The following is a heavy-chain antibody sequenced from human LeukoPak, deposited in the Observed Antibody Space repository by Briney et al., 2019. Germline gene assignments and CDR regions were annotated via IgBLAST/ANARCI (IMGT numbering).Heavy chain of an antibody. V-gene: IGHV4-59*01. CDR2: IFYSGST. J-gene: IGHJ5*02. CDR1: GGSISSYY. CDR3: ARGADILTGYWSEKNYNRFDP. D-gene: IGHD3-9*01. Sequence: SETLSLTCTVSGGSISSYYWSWIRQPPGKGLEWIGYIFYSGSTNYNPSLKSRVTISVDTSKNQFSLKLSSVTSADTAVYYCARGADILTGYWSEKNYNRFDPWGQGTLVTVSS.